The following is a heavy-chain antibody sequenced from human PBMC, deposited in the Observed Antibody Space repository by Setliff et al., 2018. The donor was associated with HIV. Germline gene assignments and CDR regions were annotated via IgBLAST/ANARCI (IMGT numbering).Heavy chain of an antibody. V-gene: IGHV1-2*06. CDR2: ITPNSGGT. CDR1: GYTFTDHY. J-gene: IGHJ4*02. Sequence: ASVKVSCKASGYTFTDHYMHWVRQAPGQGLEWMGRITPNSGGTNYARKFQDRVTMTRDTSISTAYMELSRLTSDGTAVYYCARDTENVFISGHRYFDYWGPGTLVTVSS. D-gene: IGHD6-19*01. CDR3: ARDTENVFISGHRYFDY.